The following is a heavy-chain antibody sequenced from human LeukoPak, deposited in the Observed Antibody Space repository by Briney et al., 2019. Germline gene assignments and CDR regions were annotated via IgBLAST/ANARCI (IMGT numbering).Heavy chain of an antibody. D-gene: IGHD4-17*01. CDR1: GFTFTTSA. J-gene: IGHJ3*02. Sequence: ASVKVSCKASGFTFTTSAVQWVRQARGQRLEWIGWLVVGSGNTTSAKKFQERVTITRDMSTSTAYMELSSLRSEDTAVYYCAADSTVTTPADVFDIWGQGTMVTVSS. CDR3: AADSTVTTPADVFDI. V-gene: IGHV1-58*01. CDR2: LVVGSGNT.